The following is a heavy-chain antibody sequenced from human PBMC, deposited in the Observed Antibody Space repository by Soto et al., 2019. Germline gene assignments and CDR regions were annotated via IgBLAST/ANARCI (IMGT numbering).Heavy chain of an antibody. D-gene: IGHD1-26*01. CDR2: ISWNSGAI. V-gene: IGHV3-9*01. CDR1: GFTFDDYA. CDR3: AKDISGRGSFYYYYGVDV. J-gene: IGHJ6*02. Sequence: RLSCTASGFTFDDYAMHWVRQAPGKGLAWVSGISWNSGAIGYVDSVKARFTISRDNAKNSLYLQMNSLRAEDTALYYCAKDISGRGSFYYYYGVDVWGQGTTVT.